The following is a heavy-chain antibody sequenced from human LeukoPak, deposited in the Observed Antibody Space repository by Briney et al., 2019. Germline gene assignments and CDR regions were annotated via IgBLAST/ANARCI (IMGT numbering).Heavy chain of an antibody. CDR3: ARTMATIFPYFDF. V-gene: IGHV3-53*01. Sequence: PGGSLRLSCAASGFTVSSNHMSWVRQAPGKGLEWVSVIYSGGSTYYADSVKGRFTISRDNSKNTLYLQMNSLRAEDTAVYYCARTMATIFPYFDFWGQGTLVTVSS. D-gene: IGHD5-24*01. CDR2: IYSGGST. J-gene: IGHJ4*02. CDR1: GFTVSSNH.